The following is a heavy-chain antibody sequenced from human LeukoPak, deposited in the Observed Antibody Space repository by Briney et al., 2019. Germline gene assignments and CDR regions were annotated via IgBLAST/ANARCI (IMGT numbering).Heavy chain of an antibody. V-gene: IGHV3-53*01. CDR2: IYSDDKI. Sequence: GGSLRLSCAASGFTVSSNHMSWVRQAPGKGLQWVSVIYSDDKIYYANAVKGRFTIYRNNSKNTLLLQMNTLRADDTAVYYCALLYGDQRRWGQGTLVTVSA. J-gene: IGHJ4*02. D-gene: IGHD4-17*01. CDR3: ALLYGDQRR. CDR1: GFTVSSNH.